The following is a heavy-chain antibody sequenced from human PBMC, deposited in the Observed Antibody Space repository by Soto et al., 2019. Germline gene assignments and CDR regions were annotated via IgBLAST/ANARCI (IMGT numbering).Heavy chain of an antibody. D-gene: IGHD1-7*01. CDR2: INDSGNT. Sequence: LTCAVSGDSITSNYWCGWIRQTPGKGLEGIGYINDSGNTFYNTSLKSRVTMSVDTSKNHFAPNANFVTTRDTAVYYCARSNYRGWFNPWGQGSLHTVSS. V-gene: IGHV4-28*01. J-gene: IGHJ5*02. CDR1: GDSITSNYW. CDR3: ARSNYRGWFNP.